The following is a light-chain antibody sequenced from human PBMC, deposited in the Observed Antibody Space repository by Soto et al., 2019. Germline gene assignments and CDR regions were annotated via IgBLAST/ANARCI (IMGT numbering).Light chain of an antibody. CDR3: LQSINWPFT. CDR2: GAS. J-gene: IGKJ3*01. V-gene: IGKV3-15*01. CDR1: QSGSSN. Sequence: EIVMTQSPATLSVSPGERATLSCRASQSGSSNLAWYQQKPGQAPRLLIYGASTRAPGIPARFSGSGSGTEFALTISSLQSEDVAIYYCLQSINWPFTFGPGTKVDI.